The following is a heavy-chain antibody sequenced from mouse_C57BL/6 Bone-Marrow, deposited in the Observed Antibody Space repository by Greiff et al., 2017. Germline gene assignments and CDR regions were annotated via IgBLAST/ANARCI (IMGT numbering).Heavy chain of an antibody. CDR3: ARQFSYSNYDYFDY. CDR1: GFTFSSYG. Sequence: EVQGVESGGDLVKPGGSLKLSCAASGFTFSSYGMSWVRQTPDKRLEWVATISSGGSYTYYPDSVKGRFTISRDNAKNTLYLQMSSLKSEDTAMYYCARQFSYSNYDYFDYWGQGTTLTGSS. J-gene: IGHJ2*01. CDR2: ISSGGSYT. V-gene: IGHV5-6*01. D-gene: IGHD2-5*01.